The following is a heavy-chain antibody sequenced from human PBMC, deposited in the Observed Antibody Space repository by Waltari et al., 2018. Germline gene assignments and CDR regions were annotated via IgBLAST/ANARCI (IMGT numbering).Heavy chain of an antibody. CDR3: ASALLDMWSFDL. J-gene: IGHJ2*01. CDR1: GDTFSSSA. Sequence: QVQLVQSGAEVKKPGSSVKVSCKASGDTFSSSAINWVRQAPGQGLEWMGWRNPNSGNTGYDQKCQCRGTMTRNTSISTAYMELSSLRSEDTAVYYCASALLDMWSFDLWGRGTLVTVSS. V-gene: IGHV1-8*01. D-gene: IGHD2-15*01. CDR2: RNPNSGNT.